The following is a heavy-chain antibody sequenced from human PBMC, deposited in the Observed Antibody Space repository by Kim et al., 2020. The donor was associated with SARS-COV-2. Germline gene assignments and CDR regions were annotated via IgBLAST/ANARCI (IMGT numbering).Heavy chain of an antibody. J-gene: IGHJ3*02. Sequence: GGSLRLSCAASGFTFSSYWMHWVRQAPGKGLVWVSRINSDGSSTSYADSVKGRFTISRDNAKNTLYLQMNSLRAEDTAVYYCAREGGSYYADAFDIWGQGTMVTVSS. D-gene: IGHD1-26*01. CDR1: GFTFSSYW. CDR2: INSDGSST. V-gene: IGHV3-74*01. CDR3: AREGGSYYADAFDI.